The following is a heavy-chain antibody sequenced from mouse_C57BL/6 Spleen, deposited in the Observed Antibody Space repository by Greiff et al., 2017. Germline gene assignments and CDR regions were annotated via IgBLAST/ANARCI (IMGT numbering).Heavy chain of an antibody. CDR2: IWSGGST. D-gene: IGHD2-5*01. CDR3: ARAYYSNHYAMDY. Sequence: VQGVESGPGLVQPSPSLSISCTVSGFTLTSYGVHWVRQSPGKGLEWLGVIWSGGSTDYNAAFISRLSIRKDNSKSHIFFKMNSLQADEAAIYYCARAYYSNHYAMDYWGQGTSLTVSS. CDR1: GFTLTSYG. V-gene: IGHV2-2*01. J-gene: IGHJ4*01.